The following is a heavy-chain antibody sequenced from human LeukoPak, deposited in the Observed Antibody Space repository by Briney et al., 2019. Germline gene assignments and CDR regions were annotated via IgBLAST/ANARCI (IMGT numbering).Heavy chain of an antibody. V-gene: IGHV3-30*04. J-gene: IGHJ4*02. Sequence: GRSLRLSCAASGFTFSSYAMHWVRQAPGKGLEWVAVISYDGSNKYYADSVKGRFTISRDNSKNTLYLQMNSLRAEDTAVYYCARAGARYSSSWYDYWGQGTLVAVCS. CDR2: ISYDGSNK. CDR3: ARAGARYSSSWYDY. D-gene: IGHD6-13*01. CDR1: GFTFSSYA.